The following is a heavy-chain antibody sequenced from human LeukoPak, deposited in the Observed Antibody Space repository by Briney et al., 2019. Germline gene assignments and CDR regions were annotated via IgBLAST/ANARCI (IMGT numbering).Heavy chain of an antibody. D-gene: IGHD6-13*01. V-gene: IGHV3-23*01. CDR2: ISGSGGST. CDR1: GFTFSSYA. CDR3: AKVPGFIAAAAYFDY. J-gene: IGHJ4*02. Sequence: GGSLRLSCAASGFTFSSYAMSWVRQATGKGLEWVSAISGSGGSTYYADSVKGRFTISRDNSKNTLYLQMNSPRAEDTAVYYCAKVPGFIAAAAYFDYWGQGTLVTVSS.